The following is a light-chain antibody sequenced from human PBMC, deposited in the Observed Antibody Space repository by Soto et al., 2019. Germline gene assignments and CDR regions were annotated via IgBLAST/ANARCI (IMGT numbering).Light chain of an antibody. CDR2: DVS. Sequence: QSALTQPRSVSGSPGQSVTISCTGTSIDAGGYNYVSWYQQHPGKAPKLMIYDVSKRPSGVPDRFSGSKSGNTASLTISGLQAEDEADYYCCSYAGSYTHVFGTGTKLTVL. J-gene: IGLJ1*01. CDR1: SIDAGGYNY. CDR3: CSYAGSYTHV. V-gene: IGLV2-11*01.